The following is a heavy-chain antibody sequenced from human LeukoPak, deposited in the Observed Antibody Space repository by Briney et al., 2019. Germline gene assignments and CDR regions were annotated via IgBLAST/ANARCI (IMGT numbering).Heavy chain of an antibody. V-gene: IGHV1-2*02. CDR1: GYTFTGYY. D-gene: IGHD5-12*01. CDR3: ARGRIVAGHDAFDI. CDR2: INPNSGGT. Sequence: ASVKVSCKASGYTFTGYYMHWVRQAPGQGLEWMGWINPNSGGTNYAQKFQGRVTMTRDTSISTAYMELSRLRSDDTAVYYCARGRIVAGHDAFDIWGQGTMVTVSS. J-gene: IGHJ3*02.